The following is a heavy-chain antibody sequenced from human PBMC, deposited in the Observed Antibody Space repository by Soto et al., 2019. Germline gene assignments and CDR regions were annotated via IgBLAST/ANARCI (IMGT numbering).Heavy chain of an antibody. CDR1: GGSFSGYY. V-gene: IGHV4-34*01. D-gene: IGHD1-1*01. J-gene: IGHJ4*02. CDR2: INHSGST. Sequence: TSETLSLTCAVYGGSFSGYYWSWIRQPPGKGLEWIGEINHSGSTNYNPSLKSRVTISVDTSKNQFSLKLSSVTAADTAVYYCATGAGPTGFYYFAYWGQGTLVTVSS. CDR3: ATGAGPTGFYYFAY.